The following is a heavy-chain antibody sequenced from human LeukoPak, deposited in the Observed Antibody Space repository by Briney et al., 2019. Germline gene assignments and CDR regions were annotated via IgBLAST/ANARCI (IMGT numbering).Heavy chain of an antibody. CDR3: ARHDGYNYARIDY. CDR2: LFYGGDT. D-gene: IGHD5-18*01. CDR1: GGSINRSPNS. J-gene: IGHJ4*02. V-gene: IGHV4-39*01. Sequence: PSETLSLTCIVSGGSINRSPNSWGWIRQPPGKGLEGIGFLFYGGDTYYNPSLKSRVAISVETFKNQFSLKLTSVTAADTAVYFCARHDGYNYARIDYWGQGTLVTVSS.